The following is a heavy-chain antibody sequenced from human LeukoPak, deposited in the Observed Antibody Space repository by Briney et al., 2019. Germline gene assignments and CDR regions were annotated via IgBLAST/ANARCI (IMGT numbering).Heavy chain of an antibody. CDR2: FYTSGSS. J-gene: IGHJ6*02. Sequence: PSETLSLTCTVSGGSISSYYWSWIRQPAGKGLEWIGRFYTSGSSNYNPSLKSRVTMSVDTSKNQFSLKLSSVTAADTAVYYCARLSTRSYYYYGMDVWGQGTTVTVSS. CDR1: GGSISSYY. CDR3: ARLSTRSYYYYGMDV. V-gene: IGHV4-4*07.